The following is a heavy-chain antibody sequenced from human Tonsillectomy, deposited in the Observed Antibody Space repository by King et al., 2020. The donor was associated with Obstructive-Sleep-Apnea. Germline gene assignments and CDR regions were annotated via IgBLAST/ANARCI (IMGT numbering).Heavy chain of an antibody. CDR1: GGSIRSYY. D-gene: IGHD3-22*01. CDR3: ARHQFDSSGYYSFDY. V-gene: IGHV4-59*08. CDR2: IYYSGST. Sequence: VQLQESGPGLVKSSETLSLTCTVSGGSIRSYYWSWIRQPPGKGLEWIGYIYYSGSTNNNPSLKSRVTISVDTSKNQFSLKLSSVTATDTAVYYCARHQFDSSGYYSFDYWGQGTLVTVSS. J-gene: IGHJ4*02.